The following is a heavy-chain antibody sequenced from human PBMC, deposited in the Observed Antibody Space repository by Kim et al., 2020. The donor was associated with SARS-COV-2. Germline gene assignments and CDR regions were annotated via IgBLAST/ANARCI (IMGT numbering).Heavy chain of an antibody. CDR2: IWYDGSNK. J-gene: IGHJ6*03. CDR3: ARDRDYYYYMDV. Sequence: GGSLRLSCAASGFTFSSYGMHWVRQAPGKGLEWVAVIWYDGSNKYYADSVKGRFTSSRDNSKNTLYLQMNSLRAEDTAVYYCARDRDYYYYMDVWGKGTTVTVSS. V-gene: IGHV3-33*01. CDR1: GFTFSSYG.